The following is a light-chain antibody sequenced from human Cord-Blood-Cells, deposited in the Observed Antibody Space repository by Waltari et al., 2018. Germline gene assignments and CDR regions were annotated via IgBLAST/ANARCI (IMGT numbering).Light chain of an antibody. CDR1: QDISNY. CDR3: QQYDNLLFT. CDR2: DAS. J-gene: IGKJ3*01. V-gene: IGKV1-33*01. Sequence: DIQMTQSPSSLSASVGDRVTITCQASQDISNYLNWYQQKPGKAPKLLIYDASNLETGVPSRFSGSGSGTDFTFTISSLQPEAIATYYCQQYDNLLFTFGPGTKVDIK.